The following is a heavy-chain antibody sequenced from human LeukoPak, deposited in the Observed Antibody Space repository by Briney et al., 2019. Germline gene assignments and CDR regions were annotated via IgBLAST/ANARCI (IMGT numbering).Heavy chain of an antibody. CDR1: GGSFSGYY. J-gene: IGHJ5*02. D-gene: IGHD2-21*02. CDR2: INHSGST. Sequence: PSETLSLTCAVYGGSFSGYYWGWIRQPPGKGLEWIGEINHSGSTNYNPSLKSRVTISVDTSKNQFSLKLSSVTAADTAVYYCARGGRAYCGGDCSFPWGQGTLVTVSS. CDR3: ARGGRAYCGGDCSFP. V-gene: IGHV4-34*01.